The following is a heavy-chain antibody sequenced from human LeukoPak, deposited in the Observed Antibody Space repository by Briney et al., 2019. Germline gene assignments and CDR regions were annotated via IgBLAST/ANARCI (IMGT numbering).Heavy chain of an antibody. D-gene: IGHD3-3*01. J-gene: IGHJ3*02. Sequence: GGSLRLSCAASGFTFSSYSMNWVRQAPGKGLEWVSSISSSSSYIYYADSVKGRFTISRDNAKNSLYLQMNSLRAEDTAVYYCAKDGGIFGVVIGGAFDIWGQGTMVTVSS. CDR3: AKDGGIFGVVIGGAFDI. CDR2: ISSSSSYI. V-gene: IGHV3-21*04. CDR1: GFTFSSYS.